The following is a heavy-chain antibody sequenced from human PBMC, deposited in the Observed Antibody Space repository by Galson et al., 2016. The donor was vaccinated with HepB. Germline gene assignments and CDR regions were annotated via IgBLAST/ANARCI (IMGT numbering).Heavy chain of an antibody. V-gene: IGHV5-51*01. CDR2: MHPGDSDT. CDR3: ARTYDSIYFDY. Sequence: QSGAEVKKVGESLKIPCKGSGYSFTSHWIGWVRQMPGEGLEWMGIMHPGDSDTRYSPSFQGQVTFSVDKSINTAYLHLSSLKASDTAMYYCARTYDSIYFDYWGQGTLVTVSS. CDR1: GYSFTSHW. J-gene: IGHJ4*02. D-gene: IGHD3-22*01.